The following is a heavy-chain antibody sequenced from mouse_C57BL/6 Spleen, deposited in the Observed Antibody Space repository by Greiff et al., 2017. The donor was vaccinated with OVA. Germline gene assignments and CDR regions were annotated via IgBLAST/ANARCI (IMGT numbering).Heavy chain of an antibody. CDR2: IRSKSNNYAT. CDR3: VRDDYDYDAWFAY. V-gene: IGHV10-1*01. Sequence: EVQLVESGGGLVQPKGSLKLSCAASGFSFNTYAMNWVRQAPGTGLEWVARIRSKSNNYATYYADSVKDRFTISRDDSESMLYLQMNNLKTEDTAMYYCVRDDYDYDAWFAYWGQGTLVTVSA. D-gene: IGHD2-4*01. CDR1: GFSFNTYA. J-gene: IGHJ3*01.